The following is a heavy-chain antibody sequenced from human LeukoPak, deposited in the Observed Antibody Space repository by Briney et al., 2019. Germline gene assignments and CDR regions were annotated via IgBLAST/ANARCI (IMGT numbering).Heavy chain of an antibody. J-gene: IGHJ5*02. CDR1: GGSISSYY. CDR3: ARSSGSYGPNWFDP. V-gene: IGHV4-59*01. D-gene: IGHD1-26*01. Sequence: TSETLSLTCTVSGGSISSYYWSWIRQPPGKGLEWIGYIYYSGSTNYNPSLKSRVNISVDTSKNQFSLKLSSVTAADTAVYYCARSSGSYGPNWFDPWGQGTLVTVSS. CDR2: IYYSGST.